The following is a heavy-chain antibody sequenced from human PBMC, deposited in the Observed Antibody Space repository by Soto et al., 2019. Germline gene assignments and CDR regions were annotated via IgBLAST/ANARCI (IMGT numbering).Heavy chain of an antibody. D-gene: IGHD5-18*01. V-gene: IGHV4-31*03. J-gene: IGHJ4*02. CDR3: ARTGYGYSYYFDY. CDR2: IYYSGST. CDR1: GGSISSGGYY. Sequence: QVQLQESGPGLVKPSQTMTLTCTVSGGSISSGGYYWSWIRQHPGKGLEWIGYIYYSGSTYYNPSLKSRVTISVDTSKNQFSLKLSSVTAADTAVYYCARTGYGYSYYFDYWGQGTLVTVSS.